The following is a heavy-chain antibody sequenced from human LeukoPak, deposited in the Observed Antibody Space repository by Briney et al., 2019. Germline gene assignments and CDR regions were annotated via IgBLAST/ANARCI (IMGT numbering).Heavy chain of an antibody. D-gene: IGHD3-22*01. CDR2: IDWDDDK. V-gene: IGHV2-70*11. Sequence: SGPALVKPTQTLTLTCTFSGFSLSTSGMCVSWIRQPPGKSLEWLARIDWDDDKYYSTSLKTRLTISKDTSKNQVVLTMTNMHPVDTATYYCARMGLYDSSGYFDYWGQGTLVTVSS. J-gene: IGHJ4*02. CDR1: GFSLSTSGMC. CDR3: ARMGLYDSSGYFDY.